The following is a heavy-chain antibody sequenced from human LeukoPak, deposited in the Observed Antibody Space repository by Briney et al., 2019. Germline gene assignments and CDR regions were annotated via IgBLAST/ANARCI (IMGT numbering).Heavy chain of an antibody. CDR3: ARVVAADYFDY. J-gene: IGHJ4*02. CDR2: ISGSGDST. V-gene: IGHV3-23*01. CDR1: GFTFSSYA. D-gene: IGHD2-15*01. Sequence: GGSLRLSCAVSGFTFSSYAMSWVRQAPGKGLEWVSAISGSGDSTYYADSVKGRFTISRDNSRNTLYLEMNSLRAEDTAVYYCARVVAADYFDYWGQGTLVTVSS.